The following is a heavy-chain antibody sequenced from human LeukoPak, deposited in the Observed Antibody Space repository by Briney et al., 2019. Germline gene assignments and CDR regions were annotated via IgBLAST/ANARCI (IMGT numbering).Heavy chain of an antibody. CDR2: IIPILGIA. Sequence: GASVKVSCKDSGYTFTSYDINWVRHAPGQGLEWMRRIIPILGIANYAQKFQGRVTITADKSTSTAYMELSSLRSEDTAVYYCARTQWFGELPHFDYWGQGTLVTVSS. V-gene: IGHV1-69*04. CDR3: ARTQWFGELPHFDY. CDR1: GYTFTSYD. D-gene: IGHD3-10*01. J-gene: IGHJ4*02.